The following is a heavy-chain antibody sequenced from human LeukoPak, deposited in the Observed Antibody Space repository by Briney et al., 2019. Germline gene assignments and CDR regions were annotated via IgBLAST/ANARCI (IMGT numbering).Heavy chain of an antibody. CDR1: GFTFSRHW. J-gene: IGHJ4*02. CDR3: ARAGYCSGGSCYFDY. CDR2: IESDRSSA. V-gene: IGHV3-74*01. Sequence: GGSLRLSCAASGFTFSRHWMHWVRQAPGKGLVWVSRIESDRSSASYADSVRGRVTISRDNAKNTLYLQMNSLSAEDTAVYYCARAGYCSGGSCYFDYWGQGTQVIVSS. D-gene: IGHD2-15*01.